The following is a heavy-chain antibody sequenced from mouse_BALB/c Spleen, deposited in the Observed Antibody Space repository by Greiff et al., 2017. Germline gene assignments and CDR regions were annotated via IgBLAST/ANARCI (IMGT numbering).Heavy chain of an antibody. D-gene: IGHD1-1*01. J-gene: IGHJ2*01. CDR2: ISSGGST. Sequence: EVKLVESGGGLVKPGGSLKLSCAASGFTFSSYAMSWVRQTPEKRLEWVASISSGGSTYYQDSVKGRFTISRDNARNILYLQMSSLRSEDTAMYYCAREWDYYGSRNFDYWGQGTTLTVSS. CDR1: GFTFSSYA. V-gene: IGHV5-6-5*01. CDR3: AREWDYYGSRNFDY.